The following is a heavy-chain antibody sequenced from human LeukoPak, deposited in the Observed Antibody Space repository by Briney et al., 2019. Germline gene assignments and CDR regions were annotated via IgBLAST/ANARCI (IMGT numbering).Heavy chain of an antibody. CDR2: IKSNTDGGTT. CDR3: TTNPYDRSGYHI. CDR1: GLTFTKAW. J-gene: IGHJ3*02. V-gene: IGHV3-15*01. D-gene: IGHD3-22*01. Sequence: GGSLRLSCAASGLTFTKAWMTWVRQAPGEGLEWVGRIKSNTDGGTTDYAAPVKGRFTISRDDSKNTLYLQMNSLKTEDTAVYYCTTNPYDRSGYHIWGQGTMVTVSS.